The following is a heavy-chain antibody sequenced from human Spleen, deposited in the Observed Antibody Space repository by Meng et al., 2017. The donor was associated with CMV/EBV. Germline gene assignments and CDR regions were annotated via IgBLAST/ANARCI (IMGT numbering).Heavy chain of an antibody. V-gene: IGHV3-11*04. CDR1: GFTLSDYY. CDR3: ARDYYGDYYFDY. D-gene: IGHD4-17*01. J-gene: IGHJ4*02. CDR2: ISSSGNTI. Sequence: GESLKISCAASGFTLSDYYVSWIRQAPGKGLEWLSYISSSGNTIHYADSVKGCFIISRDTPKNSVYLQMNSLRAEDTAVYYCARDYYGDYYFDYWGQGSLVTVSS.